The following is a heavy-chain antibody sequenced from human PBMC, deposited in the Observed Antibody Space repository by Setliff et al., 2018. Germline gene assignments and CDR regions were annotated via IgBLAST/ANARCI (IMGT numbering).Heavy chain of an antibody. CDR1: GFSFSNYA. Sequence: LRLSCAASGFSFSNYAMHWVRQAPGKGLVWVSRIDSDGSVTNYADSVKGRFTISRDNAKNSLLLQMNSLRGEDTAMYYCAREIWDFYDDPWSGSSDYWGQGTLVTVSS. CDR3: AREIWDFYDDPWSGSSDY. D-gene: IGHD3-3*01. V-gene: IGHV3-74*01. J-gene: IGHJ4*02. CDR2: IDSDGSVT.